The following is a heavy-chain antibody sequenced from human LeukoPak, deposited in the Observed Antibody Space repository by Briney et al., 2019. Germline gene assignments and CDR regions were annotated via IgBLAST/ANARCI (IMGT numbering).Heavy chain of an antibody. CDR2: IYYSGGT. D-gene: IGHD5-24*01. Sequence: PSETLSLTCTVSGGSISSGGYYWSWIRQHPGKGLEWIGYIYYSGGTYYNPSLKSRVTISVDTSKNQFSLKLSSVTAADTAVYYCARVEDGYNSDWGQGTLVTVSS. J-gene: IGHJ4*02. CDR3: ARVEDGYNSD. V-gene: IGHV4-31*03. CDR1: GGSISSGGYY.